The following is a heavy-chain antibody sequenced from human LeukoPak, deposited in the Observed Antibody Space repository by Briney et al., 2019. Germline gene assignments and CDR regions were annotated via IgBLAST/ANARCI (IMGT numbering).Heavy chain of an antibody. Sequence: PSETLSLTCTVSGGSISSGGHYWSWIRQPPGKGLEWIGYIYHSGSTYYNPSLKSRVTISVDRSKNQFSLKLSSVTAADTAVYYCARVGPGIAAADYWGQGTLVTVSS. CDR3: ARVGPGIAAADY. CDR1: GGSISSGGHY. D-gene: IGHD6-13*01. V-gene: IGHV4-30-2*01. J-gene: IGHJ4*02. CDR2: IYHSGST.